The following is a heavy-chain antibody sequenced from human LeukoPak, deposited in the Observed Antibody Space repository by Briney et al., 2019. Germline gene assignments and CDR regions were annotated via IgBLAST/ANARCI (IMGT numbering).Heavy chain of an antibody. J-gene: IGHJ4*02. CDR2: IHYSGNT. CDR3: ARWGYFDNSGYFVAEY. Sequence: SETLSLTCLVSGGSISRYYWTWIRQPPGERLEWIGWIHYSGNTAYNPSLESRVTMSVDTSKNHVSLRMTSVTAADTTTYYCARWGYFDNSGYFVAEYWGQGALVTVSS. D-gene: IGHD3-22*01. CDR1: GGSISRYY. V-gene: IGHV4-59*01.